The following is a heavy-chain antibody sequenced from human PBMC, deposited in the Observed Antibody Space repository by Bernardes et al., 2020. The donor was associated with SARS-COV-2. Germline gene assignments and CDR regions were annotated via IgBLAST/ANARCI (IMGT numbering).Heavy chain of an antibody. CDR3: AREYTYGFDS. Sequence: GGSLRLSCVASGFSFSDHYMDWVRQAPGKGLEWVGRSTKYYADSVKGRFTISRDNAKNSLYLQMNSLRAEDTAVYYCAREYTYGFDSWGQGTLVTVSS. D-gene: IGHD5-18*01. CDR1: GFSFSDHY. J-gene: IGHJ4*02. CDR2: GRSTK. V-gene: IGHV3-48*04.